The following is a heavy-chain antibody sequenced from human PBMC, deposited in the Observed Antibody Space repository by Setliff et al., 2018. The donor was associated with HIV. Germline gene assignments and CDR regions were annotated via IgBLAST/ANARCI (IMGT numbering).Heavy chain of an antibody. J-gene: IGHJ5*02. CDR3: VRGYRSAWNSWFDA. CDR1: GYTFTTYY. CDR2: LNPSEGTT. V-gene: IGHV1-46*01. Sequence: VKVSCKASGYTFTTYYIHWVRQAPGQGLEWMGILNPSEGTTSFAQKFQGRVTMTRDMSTSTVYMDLSSLRADDTAVYYCVRGYRSAWNSWFDAWGQGTRVTVSS. D-gene: IGHD6-19*01.